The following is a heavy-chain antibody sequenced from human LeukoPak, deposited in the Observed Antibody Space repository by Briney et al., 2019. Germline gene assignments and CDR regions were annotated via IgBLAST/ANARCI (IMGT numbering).Heavy chain of an antibody. CDR1: GDSISSYY. Sequence: PSETLSLTCTVSGDSISSYYWSWIRQPPGKGLEWIGYIYYTGNTIYNPSLESRVTISVDTSKNQFSLKLTSVTAADTAVYYCARDRGYSSGYSRYFDYWGQGTLVTVSS. CDR2: IYYTGNT. J-gene: IGHJ4*02. CDR3: ARDRGYSSGYSRYFDY. D-gene: IGHD3-22*01. V-gene: IGHV4-59*12.